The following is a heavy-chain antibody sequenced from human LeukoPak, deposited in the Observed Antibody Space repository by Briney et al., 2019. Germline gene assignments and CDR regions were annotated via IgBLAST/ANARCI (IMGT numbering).Heavy chain of an antibody. CDR1: GFTFSSYG. D-gene: IGHD3-22*01. CDR3: AKDRGLYYDSSGYYDPTYYFDY. CDR2: ISGSGGST. Sequence: QTGGSLRPPCAASGFTFSSYGMSWVRQAPGKGLEWVSAISGSGGSTYYADSVKGRFTISRDNSKNTLYLQMNSLRAEDTAVYYCAKDRGLYYDSSGYYDPTYYFDYWGQGTLVTVSS. V-gene: IGHV3-23*01. J-gene: IGHJ4*02.